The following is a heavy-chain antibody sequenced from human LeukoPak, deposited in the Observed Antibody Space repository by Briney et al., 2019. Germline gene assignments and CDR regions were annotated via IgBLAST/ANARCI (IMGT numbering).Heavy chain of an antibody. D-gene: IGHD5-18*01. CDR2: ISYHGRDT. V-gene: IGHV3-30*04. CDR3: AKDRYSYAFEYSDS. CDR1: GVTFSSFA. Sequence: PGGSLRLSCAASGVTFSSFAMHWVRQAPGKGLEWVAVISYHGRDTYYADSVKGRFTISRDNSKNTLYLQLNSLGAEDTAVYYCAKDRYSYAFEYSDSWGQGTLVTVSS. J-gene: IGHJ4*02.